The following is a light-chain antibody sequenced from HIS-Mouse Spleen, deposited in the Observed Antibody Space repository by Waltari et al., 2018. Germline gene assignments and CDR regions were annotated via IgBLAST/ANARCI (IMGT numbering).Light chain of an antibody. V-gene: IGKV1-5*03. CDR3: QQYNSYIFT. CDR2: KAS. Sequence: DIQMTQSPSTLSASVGDRFTITCRASQSISSWLAWYQQKPGKAPKLLIYKASSLESGVPSRFSGSGSGTEFTLTISSLQPDDFATYYCQQYNSYIFTFGPGTKVDIK. J-gene: IGKJ3*01. CDR1: QSISSW.